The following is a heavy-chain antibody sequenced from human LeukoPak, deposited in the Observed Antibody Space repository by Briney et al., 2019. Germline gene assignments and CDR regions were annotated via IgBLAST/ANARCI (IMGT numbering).Heavy chain of an antibody. CDR1: GFIFSSHE. CDR2: INTSGRTK. CDR3: ARGDYGAFYGMDV. V-gene: IGHV3-48*03. Sequence: PGGCLRLSCGASGFIFSSHEMNWVRQAPGKGLEWVSFINTSGRTKYYADSVKGRFTISRDNAQNALYLQMNSLKVEDTAIYYCARGDYGAFYGMDVWGPGTTVTVSS. D-gene: IGHD4-17*01. J-gene: IGHJ6*02.